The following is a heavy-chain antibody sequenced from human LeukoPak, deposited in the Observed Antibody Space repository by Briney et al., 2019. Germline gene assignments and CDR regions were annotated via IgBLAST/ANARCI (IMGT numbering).Heavy chain of an antibody. CDR2: ISYDGSNK. V-gene: IGHV3-30*03. Sequence: GGSLRLSCAASGFTFSSYGMHWVRQAPGKGLEWVAVISYDGSNKYYADSVKGRFTISRDNSKNTLYLQMNSLRAEDTAVYYCASQITISYYFDRWGQGTLVTVSS. D-gene: IGHD3-9*01. J-gene: IGHJ4*02. CDR3: ASQITISYYFDR. CDR1: GFTFSSYG.